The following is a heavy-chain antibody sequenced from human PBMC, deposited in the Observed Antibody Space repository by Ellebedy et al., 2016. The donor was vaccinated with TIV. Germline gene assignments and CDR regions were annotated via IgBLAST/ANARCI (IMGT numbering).Heavy chain of an antibody. CDR2: IYYSGST. D-gene: IGHD3-16*01. V-gene: IGHV4-59*12. CDR1: GGSISSYY. Sequence: SETLSLXXTVSGGSISSYYWSWIRQPPGKGLEWIGYIYYSGSTNYNPSLKSRVTISVDTSKNQFSLKLSSVTAADTAVYYCARPLGGVFDYWGQGTLVTVSS. CDR3: ARPLGGVFDY. J-gene: IGHJ4*02.